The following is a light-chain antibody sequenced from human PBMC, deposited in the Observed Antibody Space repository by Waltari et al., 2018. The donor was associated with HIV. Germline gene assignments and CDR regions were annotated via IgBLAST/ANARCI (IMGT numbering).Light chain of an antibody. V-gene: IGLV1-47*01. CDR3: ATWDDSLSGRWV. CDR2: KNS. Sequence: QSVLTQPPSASGSPGQRGTISCFGSTSNIGTNHVYWYQQLPGAAPRLLIYKNSQRPSGVPGRFSGSKSGTSASLAISGLRSEDEAEYYCATWDDSLSGRWVFGGGTKLTVL. CDR1: TSNIGTNH. J-gene: IGLJ3*02.